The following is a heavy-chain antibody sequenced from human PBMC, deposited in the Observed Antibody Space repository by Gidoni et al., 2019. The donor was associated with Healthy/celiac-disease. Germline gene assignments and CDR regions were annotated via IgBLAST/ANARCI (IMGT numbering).Heavy chain of an antibody. D-gene: IGHD3-16*01. CDR2: ISYDGSNK. J-gene: IGHJ6*02. CDR1: GFTFRSYA. Sequence: VQLVESGGGVVQPGRSLRLSCAASGFTFRSYAMHWVRQAPGKGLEWVAVISYDGSNKYYADSVKGRFTISRDNSKNTLYLQMNSLRAEDTAVYYCASYDYVPDDYGMDVWGQGTTVTVSS. V-gene: IGHV3-30*04. CDR3: ASYDYVPDDYGMDV.